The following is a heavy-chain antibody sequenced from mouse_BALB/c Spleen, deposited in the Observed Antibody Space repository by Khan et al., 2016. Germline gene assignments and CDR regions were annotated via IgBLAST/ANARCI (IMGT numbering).Heavy chain of an antibody. J-gene: IGHJ3*01. D-gene: IGHD2-3*01. CDR2: IDPANGNT. CDR1: GFNIKDTY. V-gene: IGHV14-3*02. Sequence: VQLKESGAELVKPGASVKLSCTASGFNIKDTYMHWVKQRPEQGLEWIGRIDPANGNTKYDPKFQGKATITADTSSNTAYLQLSSLTSEDTAVYYCCLIYDGYYGFAYWGQGTLVTVSA. CDR3: CLIYDGYYGFAY.